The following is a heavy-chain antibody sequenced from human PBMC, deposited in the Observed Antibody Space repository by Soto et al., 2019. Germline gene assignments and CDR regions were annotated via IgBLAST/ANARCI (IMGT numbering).Heavy chain of an antibody. Sequence: TLSLTSTVSARSISSGSYYWCWVRQHPAKGLEWIGSPYSSGNTYSNPSLKSRVTISVDTSKNQFALKLGSVTAAGTAVYYCARVVPAAIRRGGMDVWGQGTTVTVSS. J-gene: IGHJ6*02. V-gene: IGHV4-31*03. D-gene: IGHD2-2*01. CDR2: PYSSGNT. CDR3: ARVVPAAIRRGGMDV. CDR1: ARSISSGSYY.